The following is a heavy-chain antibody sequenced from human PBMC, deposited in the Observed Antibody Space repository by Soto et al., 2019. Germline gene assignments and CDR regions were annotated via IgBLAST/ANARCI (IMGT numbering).Heavy chain of an antibody. V-gene: IGHV3-23*01. CDR1: GFTFSSYA. Sequence: GGSLRLSCAASGFTFSSYAMSWVRQAPGKGLEWVSAISGSGGSTYYADSVKGRFTISRDNSKNTLYLQMNSLRAEDTAVYYCAKGMRYSSSGGEFGFDIWGQGTMVTVSS. CDR3: AKGMRYSSSGGEFGFDI. CDR2: ISGSGGST. J-gene: IGHJ3*02. D-gene: IGHD6-6*01.